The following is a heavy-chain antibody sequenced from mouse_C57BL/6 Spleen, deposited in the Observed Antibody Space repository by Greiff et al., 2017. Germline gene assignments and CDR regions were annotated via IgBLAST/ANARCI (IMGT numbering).Heavy chain of an antibody. CDR1: GFSLTSYG. CDR2: IWSGGST. J-gene: IGHJ4*01. V-gene: IGHV2-2*01. CDR3: ARNCDYEGAMDD. D-gene: IGHD2-4*01. Sequence: VKLVESGPGLVQPSQSLSITCTVSGFSLTSYGVHWVRQSPGKGLEWLGVIWSGGSTDYNAAFISRLSISKDNSKSQVYFKMNSLQADDTAIYXCARNCDYEGAMDDGGQGTSVTVSS.